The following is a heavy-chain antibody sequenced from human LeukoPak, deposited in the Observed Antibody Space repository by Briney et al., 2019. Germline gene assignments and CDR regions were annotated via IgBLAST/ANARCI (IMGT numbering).Heavy chain of an antibody. Sequence: PAETESLTCTVSGGSISSSSYYWGWIRQPPGKGLEWIGSIYYSGNTYDNPYLKSRIPISVDTSKNQFSLKLSSVTAADTAVYYCARHQSSGTYYSSPHYWGQGILVIVCS. CDR1: GGSISSSSYY. D-gene: IGHD3-10*01. CDR2: IYYSGNT. CDR3: ARHQSSGTYYSSPHY. J-gene: IGHJ4*02. V-gene: IGHV4-39*01.